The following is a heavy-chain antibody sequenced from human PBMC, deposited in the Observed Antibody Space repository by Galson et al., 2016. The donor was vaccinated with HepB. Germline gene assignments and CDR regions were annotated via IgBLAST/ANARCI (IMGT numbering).Heavy chain of an antibody. CDR3: ANGIAVAGLGY. J-gene: IGHJ4*02. CDR1: GGSISSSSYY. V-gene: IGHV4-39*01. CDR2: IYYSGST. D-gene: IGHD6-19*01. Sequence: SETLSLTCTVSGGSISSSSYYWGWIRQPPGKGLEWIGSIYYSGSTYYNPSLKSRVTISVDTSKIQFSLRLSSVTAADTAMYYCANGIAVAGLGYWGQGTLVTVSS.